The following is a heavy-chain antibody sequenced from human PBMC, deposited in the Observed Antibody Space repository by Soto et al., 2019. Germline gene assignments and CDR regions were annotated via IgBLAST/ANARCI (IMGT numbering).Heavy chain of an antibody. D-gene: IGHD3-9*01. Sequence: QLQLQESGPGLVKPSETLSLTCTVSGGSISSSSYYWGWIRQPPGKGLEWIGSIYYSGSTYYNPSLKSRVTISVDTSKNQFSLKLSSVTAADTAVYYCARNAINYYYMDVWGKGTTVTVSS. J-gene: IGHJ6*03. CDR1: GGSISSSSYY. CDR2: IYYSGST. V-gene: IGHV4-39*01. CDR3: ARNAINYYYMDV.